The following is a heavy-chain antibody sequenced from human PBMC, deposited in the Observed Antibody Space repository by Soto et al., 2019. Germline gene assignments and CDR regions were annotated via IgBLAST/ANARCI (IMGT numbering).Heavy chain of an antibody. Sequence: QVQLVQSGAEVKKPGASVKVSCKASGYTFTSYGISWVRQAPGQGLEWMGLISSYNGTTNNAQKLQGRVTMTADTSTSTAYMERRSLRSYDTAVYYCARMIQLWNGYFDYWGQGTLVTVSS. J-gene: IGHJ4*02. CDR3: ARMIQLWNGYFDY. CDR2: ISSYNGTT. D-gene: IGHD5-18*01. V-gene: IGHV1-18*01. CDR1: GYTFTSYG.